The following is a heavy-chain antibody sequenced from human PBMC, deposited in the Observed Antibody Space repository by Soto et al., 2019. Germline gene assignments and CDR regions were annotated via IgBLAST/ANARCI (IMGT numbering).Heavy chain of an antibody. CDR2: IFSNDEK. D-gene: IGHD5-12*01. Sequence: QVTLKESGPVLVKPTETLTLTCTVSGFSLSNARMGVSWIRQPPGTALEWLAHIFSNDEKSYSTSLKSRLTISKDTSKSQVVLTMTNMDPVDTATYYCARMVRYSGYDEDWGQGTLVTVSS. CDR3: ARMVRYSGYDED. J-gene: IGHJ4*02. V-gene: IGHV2-26*01. CDR1: GFSLSNARMG.